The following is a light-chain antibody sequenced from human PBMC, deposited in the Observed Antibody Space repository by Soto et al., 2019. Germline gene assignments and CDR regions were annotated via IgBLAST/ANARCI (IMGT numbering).Light chain of an antibody. CDR1: QSVRSN. J-gene: IGKJ1*01. Sequence: DIVMTQSPSTLSVSPGEGVTLSCRAGQSVRSNLAWYQQKPGQAPRLLIYGASTRATGIPARFSGSGSGTEFTLSISSLQSEDFAVYYCQQYYYCPRTFGQGTKVEI. V-gene: IGKV3-15*01. CDR3: QQYYYCPRT. CDR2: GAS.